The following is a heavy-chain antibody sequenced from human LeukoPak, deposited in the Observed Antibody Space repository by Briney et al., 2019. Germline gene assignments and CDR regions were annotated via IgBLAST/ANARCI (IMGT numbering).Heavy chain of an antibody. D-gene: IGHD3-10*01. CDR3: AREVNTMVRGVIGGYFDY. Sequence: GASVKVPCKASGYTFTGYYMHWVRQAPGQGLEWMGWINPNSGGTNYAQKFQGRVTMTRDTSISTAYMELSRLRSDDTAVYYCAREVNTMVRGVIGGYFDYWGQGTLVTVSS. CDR2: INPNSGGT. J-gene: IGHJ4*02. V-gene: IGHV1-2*02. CDR1: GYTFTGYY.